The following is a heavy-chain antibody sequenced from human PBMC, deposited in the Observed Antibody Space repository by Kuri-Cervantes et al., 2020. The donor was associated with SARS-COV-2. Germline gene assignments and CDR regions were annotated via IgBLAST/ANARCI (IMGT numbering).Heavy chain of an antibody. CDR3: ARSWEDYYGSGSYPTFDY. CDR1: GGSISSGGYY. CDR2: IYYSGST. D-gene: IGHD3-10*01. V-gene: IGHV4-31*03. Sequence: LRLSCTVSGGSISSGGYYWSWIRQHPGKGLEWIGYIYYSGSTYYNPSLKSRVTISVDTSKNQFSLKLSSVTAADTAVYYCARSWEDYYGSGSYPTFDYWGQGTLVTVSS. J-gene: IGHJ4*02.